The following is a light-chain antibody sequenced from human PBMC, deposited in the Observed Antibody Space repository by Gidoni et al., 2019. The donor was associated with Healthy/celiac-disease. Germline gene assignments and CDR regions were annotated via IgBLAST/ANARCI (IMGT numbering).Light chain of an antibody. CDR2: DNN. Sequence: QSVLPPPPSVSAAPGQKVTISCSGSSPNIGNNYVSWYQQLPGTAPKLIIYDNNKRPSGIPDRFSGSKSGTSATLGITGLQTGDEADYYCGTWDSSLSAVVFGGGTKLTVL. J-gene: IGLJ2*01. CDR1: SPNIGNNY. V-gene: IGLV1-51*01. CDR3: GTWDSSLSAVV.